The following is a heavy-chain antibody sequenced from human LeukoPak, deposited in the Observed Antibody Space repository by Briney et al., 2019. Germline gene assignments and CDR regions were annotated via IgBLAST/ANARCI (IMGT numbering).Heavy chain of an antibody. Sequence: SETLSLTCSVFGDSVSSGNYFWGWIRQPPEKGLEWIGNINYIGSSAYNPSLKSRVTVSVDTSKNQFSLKMTSVTAADTALYYCARLTKGRYFDYFFDHWGQGALITVSS. J-gene: IGHJ4*02. V-gene: IGHV4-39*01. CDR3: ARLTKGRYFDYFFDH. D-gene: IGHD3-9*01. CDR1: GDSVSSGNYF. CDR2: INYIGSS.